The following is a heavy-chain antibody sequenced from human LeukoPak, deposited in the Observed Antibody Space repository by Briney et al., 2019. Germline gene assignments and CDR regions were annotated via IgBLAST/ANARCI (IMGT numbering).Heavy chain of an antibody. J-gene: IGHJ4*02. CDR1: GFTFSSYD. V-gene: IGHV3-30*04. Sequence: GGSLTLFCAASGFTFSSYDMHWVRQAPGKGLEWVAIISCDGSNKYYADSVKGRFTISRDNSKNTLYLQMNSLRAEDTAVYYCAWDHLDYWGQGTLVTVSS. CDR3: AWDHLDY. CDR2: ISCDGSNK.